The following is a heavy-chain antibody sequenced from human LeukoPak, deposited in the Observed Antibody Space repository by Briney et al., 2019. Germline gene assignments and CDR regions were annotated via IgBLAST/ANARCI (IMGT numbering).Heavy chain of an antibody. CDR1: GGSITSGDSF. Sequence: SETLSLTCTVSGGSITSGDSFWNWIRQHPGKGLEWIGYIYYSGTTYYNPSLKSRVTISVDTSKNQFSLKLSSVTAADTAVYYCARSIIAAAGNWFDPWGQGTLVTVSS. CDR3: ARSIIAAAGNWFDP. V-gene: IGHV4-31*03. D-gene: IGHD6-13*01. CDR2: IYYSGTT. J-gene: IGHJ5*02.